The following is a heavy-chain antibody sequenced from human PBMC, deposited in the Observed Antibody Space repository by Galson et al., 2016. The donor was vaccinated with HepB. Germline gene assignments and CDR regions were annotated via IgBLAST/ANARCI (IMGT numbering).Heavy chain of an antibody. CDR2: ISDNGGST. J-gene: IGHJ3*02. D-gene: IGHD1-1*01. CDR3: VKDRGWGYTSNAFDI. V-gene: IGHV3-64D*06. CDR1: GFRFSSCA. Sequence: SLRLSCASSGFRFSSCAMHWVRQAPGKGLESVSAISDNGGSTYYADSVKGRFTISRDNSKNTLCLRMSSLRAEDTAVYYCVKDRGWGYTSNAFDIWGQGTMVTVSS.